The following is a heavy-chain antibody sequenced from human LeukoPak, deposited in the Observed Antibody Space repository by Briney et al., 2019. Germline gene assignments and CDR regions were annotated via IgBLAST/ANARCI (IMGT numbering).Heavy chain of an antibody. V-gene: IGHV1-2*02. Sequence: ASVKVSCKASGYTFTGYYMHWVRQAPGKGLEWMGWINPNSGGTNYAQKFQGRVTMTRDTSISTAYMELSRLRSDDTAVYYCARVRTRYGSGSYAIDYWGQGTLVTVSS. J-gene: IGHJ4*02. D-gene: IGHD3-10*01. CDR3: ARVRTRYGSGSYAIDY. CDR1: GYTFTGYY. CDR2: INPNSGGT.